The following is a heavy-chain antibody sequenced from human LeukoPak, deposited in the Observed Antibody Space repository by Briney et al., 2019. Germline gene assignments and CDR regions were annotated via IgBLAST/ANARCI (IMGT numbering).Heavy chain of an antibody. CDR2: IKQDGSEK. J-gene: IGHJ3*02. V-gene: IGHV3-7*01. CDR1: GFTFSSDW. D-gene: IGHD2-21*01. Sequence: GGSLRLSCAASGFTFSSDWMSWVRQAPGKGLEWVANIKQDGSEKYYVDSVKGRFTISRDNAKNSLYLQMNSLRAEDTAVHYCAKDQDGCGGDCYWDAFDIWGQGTMVTVSS. CDR3: AKDQDGCGGDCYWDAFDI.